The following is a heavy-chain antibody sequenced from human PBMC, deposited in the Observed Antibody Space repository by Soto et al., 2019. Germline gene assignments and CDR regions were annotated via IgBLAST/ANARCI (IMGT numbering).Heavy chain of an antibody. CDR3: ARDEGDGGYYFYGMDG. J-gene: IGHJ6*02. CDR1: GFTFSSYG. Sequence: QVQLVESGGGVVQPGRSLRLSCAASGFTFSSYGMHWVRQAPGKGLEWVAVIWYDGSNKYYADSVKGRFTISRDNSKNTRYLQMNSLRAEDTAVYYCARDEGDGGYYFYGMDGWGQGTTVTVSS. D-gene: IGHD2-15*01. CDR2: IWYDGSNK. V-gene: IGHV3-33*01.